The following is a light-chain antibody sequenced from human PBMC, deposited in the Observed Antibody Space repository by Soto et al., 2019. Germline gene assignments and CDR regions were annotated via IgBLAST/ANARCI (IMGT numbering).Light chain of an antibody. CDR1: STDVGGYNF. CDR3: SSYTSSYTYV. V-gene: IGLV2-14*03. CDR2: DVG. Sequence: QSVLTQPASVSGSPGQSIAISCTGISTDVGGYNFVSWYQQHPGKAPQLIIYDVGSRPSGVSHRFSGSKSGNMASLTISGLQAEDEADYYCSSYTSSYTYVFGTGTKVPVL. J-gene: IGLJ1*01.